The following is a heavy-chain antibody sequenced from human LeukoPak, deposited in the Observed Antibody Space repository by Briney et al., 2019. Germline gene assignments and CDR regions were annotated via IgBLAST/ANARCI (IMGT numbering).Heavy chain of an antibody. V-gene: IGHV3-30*02. CDR1: GFPLSTYG. Sequence: PGGSLRLSCVTSGFPLSTYGVHWVRQAPGSGLEWLAYIHYDGYTTNYADSVKGRFTISRDNAKNSLYLQMNSLRAEDTAVYYCARDRGNQRGYYYYYMDVWGKGTTVTVSS. CDR2: IHYDGYTT. J-gene: IGHJ6*03. CDR3: ARDRGNQRGYYYYYMDV. D-gene: IGHD1-14*01.